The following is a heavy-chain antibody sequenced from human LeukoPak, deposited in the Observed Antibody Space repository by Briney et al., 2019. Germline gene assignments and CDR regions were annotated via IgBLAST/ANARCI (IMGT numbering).Heavy chain of an antibody. Sequence: GGSLRLSCAPSGFTFSNAWMSWVRQAPGKGLEWVGRIKSKTDGGTTDYAAPVKGRFTISRDDSKNTLYLQMNSLKTEDTAVYYCTTIVATSLDDAFDIWGQGTMVTVSS. J-gene: IGHJ3*02. D-gene: IGHD5-12*01. CDR1: GFTFSNAW. CDR2: IKSKTDGGTT. CDR3: TTIVATSLDDAFDI. V-gene: IGHV3-15*01.